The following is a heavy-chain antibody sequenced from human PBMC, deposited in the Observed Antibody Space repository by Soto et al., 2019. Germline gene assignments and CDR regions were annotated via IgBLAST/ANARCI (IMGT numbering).Heavy chain of an antibody. D-gene: IGHD5-18*01. CDR2: ISSSSGYI. CDR3: ARVRSYSYGQWYGMDV. V-gene: IGHV3-21*01. CDR1: GFTFSTYS. J-gene: IGHJ6*02. Sequence: EVQLVESGGGLVKPGGSLRLSCAASGFTFSTYSMNWVRQAPGKGLEWVSSISSSSGYIYYADSVKGRFTISRDDAKNSLYLQMNSLRDEDTAVYYCARVRSYSYGQWYGMDVWGQGTTVTVSS.